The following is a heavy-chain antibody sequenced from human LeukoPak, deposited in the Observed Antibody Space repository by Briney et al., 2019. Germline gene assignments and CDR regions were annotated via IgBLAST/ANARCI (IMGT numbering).Heavy chain of an antibody. Sequence: ASVKVSCKASGYTFTGYYMHWVRQAPGQGLEWMGWINPNSGGTNYAQKFQGRVTMTRDTSISTAYMELSRLRSDDTAVYYCARDDVTIFGVVIMGAFDIWGQGTMVTVSS. D-gene: IGHD3-3*01. CDR2: INPNSGGT. J-gene: IGHJ3*02. CDR1: GYTFTGYY. CDR3: ARDDVTIFGVVIMGAFDI. V-gene: IGHV1-2*02.